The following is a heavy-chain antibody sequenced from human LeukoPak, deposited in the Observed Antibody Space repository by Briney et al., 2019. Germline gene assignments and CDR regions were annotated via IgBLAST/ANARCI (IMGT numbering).Heavy chain of an antibody. CDR1: GGSFSGYY. Sequence: KPSETLSLTCAVYGGSFSGYYWSWIRQPPGKGLEWIGEINHSGSTNYNPSLKSRVTISVDTSKNQFSLKLSSVTAADTAVYYCARGNMIVVVIGAFDIWGQGTMVTVSS. D-gene: IGHD3-22*01. CDR3: ARGNMIVVVIGAFDI. V-gene: IGHV4-34*01. CDR2: INHSGST. J-gene: IGHJ3*02.